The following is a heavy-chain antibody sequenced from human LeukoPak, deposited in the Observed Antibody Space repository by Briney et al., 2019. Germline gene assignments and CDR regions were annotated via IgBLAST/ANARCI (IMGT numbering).Heavy chain of an antibody. CDR3: ARDVQGAYCSSTSCYNWFDP. Sequence: PLETLSLTCTVSGYSISSGYYWGWIRQPPGKGLEWIGNIYPSGTTYYNPSLKTRVTISVDTSKNQFSLKLSSVTAADTAVYYCARDVQGAYCSSTSCYNWFDPWGQGTLVTVSS. D-gene: IGHD2-2*01. J-gene: IGHJ5*02. V-gene: IGHV4-38-2*02. CDR2: IYPSGTT. CDR1: GYSISSGYY.